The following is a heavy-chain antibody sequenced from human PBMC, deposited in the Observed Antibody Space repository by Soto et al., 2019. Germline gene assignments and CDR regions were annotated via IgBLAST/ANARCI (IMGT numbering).Heavy chain of an antibody. V-gene: IGHV1-3*04. Sequence: ASVKVSCKASGFTAHSFGFHWVRQAPGQGPEWLGWINTGVDGTIYSQRIQDRVRVTRDTSANTVYLEVNSLTSEDTAVYYCAREVQGVTSFDYWG. J-gene: IGHJ4*01. CDR3: AREVQGVTSFDY. D-gene: IGHD2-21*02. CDR2: INTGVDGT. CDR1: GFTAHSFG.